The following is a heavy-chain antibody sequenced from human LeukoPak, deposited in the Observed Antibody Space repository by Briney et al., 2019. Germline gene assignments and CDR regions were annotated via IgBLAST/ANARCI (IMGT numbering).Heavy chain of an antibody. D-gene: IGHD3-16*01. CDR2: IYHSGVT. J-gene: IGHJ5*01. CDR1: GGSISSSNW. V-gene: IGHV4-4*02. CDR3: ARVGGSAYPSTGFDF. Sequence: SGTLSLTCAVSGGSISSSNWWSWVRQPPGKGLEWIGSIYHSGVTDYNPSLKSRVTISVDTSKNQFSLKLSSVTAADTAVYNCARVGGSAYPSTGFDFWGQGTLVTVSS.